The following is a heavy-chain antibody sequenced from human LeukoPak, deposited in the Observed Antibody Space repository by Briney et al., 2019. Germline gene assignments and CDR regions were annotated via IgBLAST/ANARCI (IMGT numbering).Heavy chain of an antibody. CDR3: ARDRVRGSSNPYFDY. CDR1: GGSVSSGSYY. D-gene: IGHD1-26*01. J-gene: IGHJ4*02. V-gene: IGHV4-61*01. CDR2: IYYSGST. Sequence: PSETLSLTCTVSGGSVSSGSYYWSWIRQPPGKGLEWIGYIYYSGSTNYNPSPKSRVAISIDTSKNQFSLKLSSVTAADTAVYYCARDRVRGSSNPYFDYWDQGTLVTVSS.